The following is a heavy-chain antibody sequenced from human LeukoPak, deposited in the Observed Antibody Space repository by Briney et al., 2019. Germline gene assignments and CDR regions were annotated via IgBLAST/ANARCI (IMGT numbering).Heavy chain of an antibody. CDR1: GFTFNKYW. Sequence: GGSLRLSCVASGFTFNKYWMHWVRQIPGEGLVWVSRIDKNGVETVYADSVKGRFTISRDNAKNTLYLQMNSLRVEDTAIYYCARDRPHNWFDPWGQGTLVTVSS. CDR3: ARDRPHNWFDP. V-gene: IGHV3-74*01. CDR2: IDKNGVET. J-gene: IGHJ5*02.